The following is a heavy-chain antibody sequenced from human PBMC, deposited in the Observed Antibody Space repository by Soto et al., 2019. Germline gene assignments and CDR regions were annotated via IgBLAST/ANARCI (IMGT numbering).Heavy chain of an antibody. CDR1: GLTFSDYE. D-gene: IGHD4-17*01. V-gene: IGHV3-48*03. CDR2: ISNTGFTI. J-gene: IGHJ4*02. CDR3: ARAHGDFDY. Sequence: GGSLRLSCAASGLTFSDYEMNWVRQAPGKGLEWVSYISNTGFTIYYADSVRGRFAISRDNAKNPLYLQMNSLGAGDTAVYYCARAHGDFDYWGQGTLVTVSS.